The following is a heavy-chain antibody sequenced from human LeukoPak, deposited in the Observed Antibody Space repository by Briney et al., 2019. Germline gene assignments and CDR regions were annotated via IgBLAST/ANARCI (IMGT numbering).Heavy chain of an antibody. D-gene: IGHD2-15*01. V-gene: IGHV3-23*01. CDR3: AKDFEGIVVVVAATLTY. Sequence: PGASLRLSCAASGFTFSSYAMSWVRQAPGKGLKWVSAISGSGGSTYYADSVKGRFTISRDNSKNTLYLQMNSLRAEDTAVYYCAKDFEGIVVVVAATLTYWGQGTLVTVSS. CDR1: GFTFSSYA. J-gene: IGHJ4*02. CDR2: ISGSGGST.